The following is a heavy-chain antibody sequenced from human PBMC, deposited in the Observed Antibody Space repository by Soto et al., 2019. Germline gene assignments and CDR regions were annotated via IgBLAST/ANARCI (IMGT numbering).Heavy chain of an antibody. CDR3: AREYIGFCSSTSCYTSGYYYGMDV. Sequence: PGGSLRLSCPASGFTFSSYGMHWVRQAPGKGLEWVAVIWYDGSNKYYADSVKGRFTISRDNSKNTLYLQMNSLRAEDTAVYYCAREYIGFCSSTSCYTSGYYYGMDVWGQGTTVTVSS. CDR2: IWYDGSNK. CDR1: GFTFSSYG. D-gene: IGHD2-2*02. V-gene: IGHV3-33*01. J-gene: IGHJ6*02.